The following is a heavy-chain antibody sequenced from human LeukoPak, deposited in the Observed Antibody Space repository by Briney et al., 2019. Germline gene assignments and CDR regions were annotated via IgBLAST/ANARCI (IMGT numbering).Heavy chain of an antibody. CDR3: ARVLLIAVAGSSYYYYYGMDV. V-gene: IGHV3-48*01. J-gene: IGHJ6*02. CDR2: ISSSSSTI. CDR1: GFTFSNHA. D-gene: IGHD6-19*01. Sequence: GGSPRLSCAASGFTFSNHAMTWVRQAPGKGLEWVSYISSSSSTIYYADSVKGRFTISRDNAKNSLYLQMSSLRAEDTAVYYCARVLLIAVAGSSYYYYYGMDVWGQGTTVTVSS.